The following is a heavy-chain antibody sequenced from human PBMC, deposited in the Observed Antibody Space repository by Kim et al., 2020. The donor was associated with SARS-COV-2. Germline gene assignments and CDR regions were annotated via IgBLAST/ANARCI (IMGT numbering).Heavy chain of an antibody. CDR3: AREHWNPTVTTGGWFDP. D-gene: IGHD4-17*01. J-gene: IGHJ5*02. CDR1: GYSISSGYY. CDR2: IYHSGST. Sequence: SETLSLTCTVSGYSISSGYYWGWIRQPPGKGLEWIGSIYHSGSTYYNPSLKSRVTISVDTSKNQFSLKLSSVTAADTAVYYCAREHWNPTVTTGGWFDPWGQGTLVTVSS. V-gene: IGHV4-38-2*02.